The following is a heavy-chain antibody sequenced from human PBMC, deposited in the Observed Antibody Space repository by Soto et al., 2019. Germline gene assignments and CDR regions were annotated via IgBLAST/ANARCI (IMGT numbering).Heavy chain of an antibody. Sequence: SETLSLTCTVSGVSVSTNTQYWGWIRQSPGKGLEWIGSIYYGGRTYYNPSLKSRVTISVDTSKNQFSLRLSSVTAADTAVYYCARGGPVMIAAASASWFDPWGQGTLVTVSS. CDR2: IYYGGRT. V-gene: IGHV4-39*07. CDR1: GVSVSTNTQY. CDR3: ARGGPVMIAAASASWFDP. J-gene: IGHJ5*02. D-gene: IGHD6-13*01.